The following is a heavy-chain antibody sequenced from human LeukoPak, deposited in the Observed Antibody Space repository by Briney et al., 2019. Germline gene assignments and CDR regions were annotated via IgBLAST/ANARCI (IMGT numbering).Heavy chain of an antibody. Sequence: VASVKVSCKVSGYTLTELSMHWVRQAPGKGLEWMGGFDPEDGETIYAQKFQGRVTMTEDTSTDTAYMELSSLRSEDTAVYYCATARLWGSYFDWFDPWGQGTLVTVSS. J-gene: IGHJ5*02. D-gene: IGHD1-26*01. CDR2: FDPEDGET. CDR1: GYTLTELS. CDR3: ATARLWGSYFDWFDP. V-gene: IGHV1-24*01.